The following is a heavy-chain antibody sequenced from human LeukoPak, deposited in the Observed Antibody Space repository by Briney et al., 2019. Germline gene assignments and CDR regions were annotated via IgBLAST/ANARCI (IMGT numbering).Heavy chain of an antibody. Sequence: PSETLSLTCAVYGGSFNGYYWSWIRQPPGKGLEWIGEINHSGSTNYNPSLKSRVTISVDTSKNQFSLKLSSVTAADTAVYYCGYSSGWYPDAFDIWGQGTMVTVSS. V-gene: IGHV4-34*01. CDR1: GGSFNGYY. D-gene: IGHD6-19*01. CDR3: GYSSGWYPDAFDI. CDR2: INHSGST. J-gene: IGHJ3*02.